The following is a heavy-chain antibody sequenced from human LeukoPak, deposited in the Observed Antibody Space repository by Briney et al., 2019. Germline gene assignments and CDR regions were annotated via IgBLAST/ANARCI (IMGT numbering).Heavy chain of an antibody. CDR3: ARGSGYSGYDPLRAFDI. CDR1: GGSFSGYY. Sequence: SETLSLTCAVYGGSFSGYYWSWIRQPPGKGLEWIGEINHSGSTNYNPSLKSRVTISVDTSKNQFSLKLSSVAAADTAVYYCARGSGYSGYDPLRAFDIWGQGTMVTVSS. J-gene: IGHJ3*02. V-gene: IGHV4-34*01. D-gene: IGHD5-12*01. CDR2: INHSGST.